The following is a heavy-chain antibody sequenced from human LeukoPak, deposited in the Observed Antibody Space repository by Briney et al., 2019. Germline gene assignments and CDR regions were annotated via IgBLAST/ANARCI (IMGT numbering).Heavy chain of an antibody. CDR1: GFTFSSYS. CDR2: ISSSSSYI. D-gene: IGHD2-15*01. J-gene: IGHJ3*02. V-gene: IGHV3-21*01. Sequence: GGSLRLSCAASGFTFSSYSMNWVRQAPGKGLEWVSSISSSSSYIYYADSVKGRFTISRDNAKNSLYLQMNSLRAEDTAVYYCARRSVVVVAATREYDDAFDIWGQGTMVTVSS. CDR3: ARRSVVVVAATREYDDAFDI.